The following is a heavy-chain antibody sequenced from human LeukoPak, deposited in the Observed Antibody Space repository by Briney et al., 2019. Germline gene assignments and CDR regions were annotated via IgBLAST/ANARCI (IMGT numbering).Heavy chain of an antibody. CDR3: ARDRYDFWSGFLFDY. J-gene: IGHJ4*02. V-gene: IGHV3-48*03. CDR1: GFTFSSYE. CDR2: ISSSGSTI. D-gene: IGHD3-3*01. Sequence: PGGSLRLSCAASGFTFSSYEMNRVRQAPGKGLEWVSYISSSGSTIYYADSVKGRFTISRDNAKNSLYLQMNSLRAEDTAVYYCARDRYDFWSGFLFDYWGQGTLVTVSS.